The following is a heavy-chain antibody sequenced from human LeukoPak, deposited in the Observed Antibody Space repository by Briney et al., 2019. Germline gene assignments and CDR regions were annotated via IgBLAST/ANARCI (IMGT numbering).Heavy chain of an antibody. Sequence: PSETLSLTCTVSGGSISSSSYYWGWIRQPPGKGLEWIGSIYYSGSTYYNPSLKSRVTISVDTSKNQFSLKLSSVTAADTAVYYCASLVKTMTTKYYYYYYMDVWGKGTTVTVSS. V-gene: IGHV4-39*01. J-gene: IGHJ6*03. CDR2: IYYSGST. D-gene: IGHD4-17*01. CDR3: ASLVKTMTTKYYYYYYMDV. CDR1: GGSISSSSYY.